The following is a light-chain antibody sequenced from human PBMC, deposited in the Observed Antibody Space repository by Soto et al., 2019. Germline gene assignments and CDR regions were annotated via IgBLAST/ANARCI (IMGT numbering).Light chain of an antibody. CDR3: QQYDSSSPRT. J-gene: IGKJ1*01. Sequence: EIVFTQSPGTLSLSPGERATLSCRASHTISSSYLAWYQQKPGQAPRLLMYAISSRATGIPDRFRGSGSGTDFTLTITRLEPEDFAVYYCQQYDSSSPRTFGQGTKVDIK. V-gene: IGKV3-20*01. CDR2: AIS. CDR1: HTISSSY.